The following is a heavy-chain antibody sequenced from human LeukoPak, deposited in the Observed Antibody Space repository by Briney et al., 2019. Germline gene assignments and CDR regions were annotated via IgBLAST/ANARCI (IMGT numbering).Heavy chain of an antibody. V-gene: IGHV3-43*02. CDR3: AKGHFGAGHY. CDR2: ITGDGGTT. J-gene: IGHJ4*02. CDR1: GFTFGDYT. D-gene: IGHD3-3*01. Sequence: GGSLRLSCAASGFTFGDYTMHWFRQPPGRGLQWVSLITGDGGTTSYAGSVKGRFTTSRDNSKNSLSLHMNSLRNEDTALYYCAKGHFGAGHYWGQGTLVTVSS.